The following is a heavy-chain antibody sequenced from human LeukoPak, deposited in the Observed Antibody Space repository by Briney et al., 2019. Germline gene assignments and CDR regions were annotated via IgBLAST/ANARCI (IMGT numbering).Heavy chain of an antibody. CDR1: GFTFSSYS. CDR2: ISSSSSYI. D-gene: IGHD5-24*01. J-gene: IGHJ4*02. CDR3: AKRWLHGFSAHPIDD. V-gene: IGHV3-21*01. Sequence: GGSLRLSCAPSGFTFSSYSMNWVRQAPGKGLEWVSSISSSSSYIYYADSVKGRFTISRDNAQNTLYLQMNSLRAEDTAVYYCAKRWLHGFSAHPIDDWGQGTLVTVSS.